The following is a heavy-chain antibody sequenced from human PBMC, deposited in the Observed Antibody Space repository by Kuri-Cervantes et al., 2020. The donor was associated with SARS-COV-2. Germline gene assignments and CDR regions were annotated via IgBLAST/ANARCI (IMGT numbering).Heavy chain of an antibody. J-gene: IGHJ5*02. V-gene: IGHV5-51*01. CDR1: GYSFTSYW. CDR3: ALKPAPMIEGWFDP. CDR2: IYPGDSDT. D-gene: IGHD3-22*01. Sequence: GGSLRLSCKGSGYSFTSYWIGWVRQMPGKGLEWMGIIYPGDSDTRYSPSFQGQVTISADKSISTAYLQWSSLKASGIAMYYCALKPAPMIEGWFDPWGQGTLVTVSS.